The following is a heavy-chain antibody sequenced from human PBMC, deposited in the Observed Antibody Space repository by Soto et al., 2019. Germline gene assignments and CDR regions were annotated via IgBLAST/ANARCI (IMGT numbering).Heavy chain of an antibody. D-gene: IGHD1-26*01. CDR3: ASDSGSYYGGHYFDY. Sequence: SETLSLTCAVYGGSLSDYSWTWIRQAPRRWLEWIGEVDTSGITNYNPSLESRVTFSIDTSNSQFSLRLSSVTAADTAVYYCASDSGSYYGGHYFDYWGQGTRVTVS. J-gene: IGHJ4*02. V-gene: IGHV4-34*01. CDR1: GGSLSDYS. CDR2: VDTSGIT.